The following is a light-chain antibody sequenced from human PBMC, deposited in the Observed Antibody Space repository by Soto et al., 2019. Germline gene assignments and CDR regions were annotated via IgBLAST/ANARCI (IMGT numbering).Light chain of an antibody. CDR2: DAY. Sequence: EIVLTQSPATLSLSPGERATLSCRASQSVGSYLVWYQQKAGQAPRLLIYDAYNRATGIPARFSGSGSGTDFTLTISILEPEDFAVYYCQPRSKWPPLFGQGTRLEMK. J-gene: IGKJ5*01. V-gene: IGKV3-11*01. CDR1: QSVGSY. CDR3: QPRSKWPPL.